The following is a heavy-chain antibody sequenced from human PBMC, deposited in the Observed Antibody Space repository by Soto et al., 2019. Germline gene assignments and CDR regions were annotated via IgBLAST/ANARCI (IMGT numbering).Heavy chain of an antibody. CDR3: AGAGYSSGDRYYYYLDV. V-gene: IGHV1-69*02. CDR2: IIPILGIA. Sequence: QVQLVQSGAEVKKPGSSVKVSCKASGGTFSSYTISWVRQAPGQGLEWMGRIIPILGIANYAQKFQGRVTITGEKSTSTAYMELSSLRSEDTAVYYCAGAGYSSGDRYYYYLDVWGKGTTVTVSS. J-gene: IGHJ6*03. D-gene: IGHD6-19*01. CDR1: GGTFSSYT.